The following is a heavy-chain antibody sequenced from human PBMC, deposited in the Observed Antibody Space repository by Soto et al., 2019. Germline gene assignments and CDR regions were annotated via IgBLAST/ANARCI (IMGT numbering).Heavy chain of an antibody. CDR3: ARARRYSSSSFDY. CDR2: ISYDGSNK. Sequence: QVQLVESGGGVVQPGRSLRLSCAASGFTFSSYAMHWVRQAPGKGLEWVAVISYDGSNKYYADSVKGRFTISRDNSKNTLYLQMNSLTAEDTAVYYCARARRYSSSSFDYWGQGTLVTVSS. V-gene: IGHV3-30-3*01. J-gene: IGHJ4*02. CDR1: GFTFSSYA. D-gene: IGHD6-13*01.